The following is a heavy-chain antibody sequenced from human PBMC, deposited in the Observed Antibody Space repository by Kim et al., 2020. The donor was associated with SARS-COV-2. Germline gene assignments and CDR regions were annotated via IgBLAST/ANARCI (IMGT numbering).Heavy chain of an antibody. CDR2: ISYDGSNK. D-gene: IGHD6-13*01. CDR1: GFTFSSYG. CDR3: AKDSSSWYGSYYFDY. Sequence: GGSLRLSCAASGFTFSSYGMHWVRQAPGKGLEWVAVISYDGSNKYYADSVKGRFTISRDNSKNTLYLQMNSLRAEDTAVYYCAKDSSSWYGSYYFDYWG. J-gene: IGHJ4*01. V-gene: IGHV3-30*18.